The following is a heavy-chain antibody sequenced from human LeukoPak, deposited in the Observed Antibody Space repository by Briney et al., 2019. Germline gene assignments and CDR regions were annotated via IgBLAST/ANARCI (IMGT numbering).Heavy chain of an antibody. V-gene: IGHV3-23*01. J-gene: IGHJ4*02. CDR3: AKDINIAVAGTLGYFDY. D-gene: IGHD6-19*01. Sequence: PGGSLRLSCAASGFTFSSYAMSWVRQAPGKGLEWVSAISGSGGSTYYADSVKGRFTISRDNSKNTLYLQMNSLRAEDTAVYYCAKDINIAVAGTLGYFDYWGQGTLVTVSS. CDR2: ISGSGGST. CDR1: GFTFSSYA.